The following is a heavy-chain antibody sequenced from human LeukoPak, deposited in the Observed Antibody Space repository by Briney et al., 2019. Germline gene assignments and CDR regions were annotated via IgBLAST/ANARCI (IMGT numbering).Heavy chain of an antibody. CDR2: INPDGSTT. D-gene: IGHD3-3*01. J-gene: IGHJ3*01. V-gene: IGHV3-74*01. Sequence: GGSLRLSCAASGFTLSSYWMHWVRQVPGKGLVWVSRINPDGSTTTYADSVKGRFTISRDNAEKSLYLQMNSLRAEDTAVYYCARALRFLESLHLAFDFWGQGTMVTVSS. CDR1: GFTLSSYW. CDR3: ARALRFLESLHLAFDF.